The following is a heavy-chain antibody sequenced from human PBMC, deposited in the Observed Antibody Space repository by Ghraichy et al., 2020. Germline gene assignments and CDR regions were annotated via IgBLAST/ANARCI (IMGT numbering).Heavy chain of an antibody. CDR1: GFTVSSNY. V-gene: IGHV3-53*01. J-gene: IGHJ4*02. CDR2: IYSGGST. D-gene: IGHD3-22*01. CDR3: AHHYYDSSGYYYSFDY. Sequence: GGSLRLSCAASGFTVSSNYMSWVRQAPGKGLEWVSVIYSGGSTYYADSVKGRFTISRDNSKNTLYLQMNSLRAEDTAVYYCAHHYYDSSGYYYSFDYWGQGTLVTVSS.